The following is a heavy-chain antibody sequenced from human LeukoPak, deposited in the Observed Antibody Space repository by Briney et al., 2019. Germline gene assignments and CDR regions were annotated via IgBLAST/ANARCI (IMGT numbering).Heavy chain of an antibody. CDR3: ARERDYYDRHLDY. D-gene: IGHD3-22*01. CDR1: GFTVSSNY. J-gene: IGHJ4*02. Sequence: PGGSLRLSCAASGFTVSSNYMSWVRQAPGKGLEWVSVIYSGGSTYYADSVKGRFTISRDNSKNTLYLQMNSLRSEDTAVYYCARERDYYDRHLDYWGQGTLVTVSS. V-gene: IGHV3-53*05. CDR2: IYSGGST.